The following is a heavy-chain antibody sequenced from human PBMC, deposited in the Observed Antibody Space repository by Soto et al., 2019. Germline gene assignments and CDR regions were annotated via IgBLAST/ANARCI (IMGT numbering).Heavy chain of an antibody. V-gene: IGHV1-46*01. Sequence: GASVKVSCKASGYTFTSYYMHWVRQAPGQGLEWMGIINPSGGSTSYAQKFQGRVTMTRDTSTSTVYMGLSSLRSEDTAVYYCARGPSSITIFGVVVSQTRNNWFDPWGQGTLVTVSS. CDR2: INPSGGST. CDR1: GYTFTSYY. J-gene: IGHJ5*02. D-gene: IGHD3-3*01. CDR3: ARGPSSITIFGVVVSQTRNNWFDP.